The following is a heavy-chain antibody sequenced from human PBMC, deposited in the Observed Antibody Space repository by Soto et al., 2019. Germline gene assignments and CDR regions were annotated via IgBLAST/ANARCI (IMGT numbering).Heavy chain of an antibody. D-gene: IGHD3-3*01. V-gene: IGHV3-23*01. J-gene: IGHJ6*02. CDR3: AKWIFGVVYSYYGMDV. CDR2: ISGSGGST. CDR1: GFTFSSYS. Sequence: ESLKLFCAASGFTFSSYSTSWVRQAPGKGLEWVSAISGSGGSTYYADSVKGRFTISRDNSKNTLYLQMNSLRAEDTAVYYCAKWIFGVVYSYYGMDVWGQGTTVTVSS.